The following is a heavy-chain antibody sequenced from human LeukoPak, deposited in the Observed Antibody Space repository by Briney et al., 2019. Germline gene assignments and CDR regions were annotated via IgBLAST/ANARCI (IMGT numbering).Heavy chain of an antibody. CDR1: GFIVADYA. CDR3: AKDILSEQWHDAFDI. Sequence: PGGSLRLSCAASGFIVADYAMYWVRQATGDVLEWVSLIGGEGGSTYYADSVKGLCTIDRDNSKNSLLLQMNSLRTEDTALYYCAKDILSEQWHDAFDIWGQGTMITVSS. D-gene: IGHD6-19*01. J-gene: IGHJ3*02. V-gene: IGHV3-43*02. CDR2: IGGEGGST.